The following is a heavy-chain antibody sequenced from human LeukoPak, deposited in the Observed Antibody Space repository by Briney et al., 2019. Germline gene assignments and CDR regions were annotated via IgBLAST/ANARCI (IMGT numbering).Heavy chain of an antibody. J-gene: IGHJ4*02. CDR3: ARVGATALGYFDY. CDR2: ISSSSSYI. Sequence: GGSLRLSCAASGFTFSSYSMIWVRQAPGKGLEWVSSISSSSSYIYYADSVKGRFTISRDNAKNSLYLQMNSLRAEDTAVYYCARVGATALGYFDYWGQGTLVTVSS. CDR1: GFTFSSYS. V-gene: IGHV3-21*01. D-gene: IGHD5-12*01.